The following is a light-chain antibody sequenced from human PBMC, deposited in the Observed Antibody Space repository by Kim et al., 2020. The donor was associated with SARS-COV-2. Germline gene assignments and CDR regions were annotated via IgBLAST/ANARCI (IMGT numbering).Light chain of an antibody. J-gene: IGKJ4*01. CDR3: QQYNNWPT. CDR2: GAS. CDR1: QSISTI. V-gene: IGKV3-15*01. Sequence: SVSHGERTTLSGRASQSISTILACYQQKPGQAPRLRIYGASTRATGVPAGFSGSGSGTEFTLTVSSLQSEDFAVYYCQQYNNWPTFGGGTKVDIK.